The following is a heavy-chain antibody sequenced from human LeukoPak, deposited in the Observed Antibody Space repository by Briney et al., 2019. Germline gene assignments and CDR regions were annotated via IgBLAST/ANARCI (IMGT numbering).Heavy chain of an antibody. D-gene: IGHD2-2*01. J-gene: IGHJ6*02. Sequence: GGSLRLSCAASGFTFSSYSMNWVRQAPGKGLEWVSSISSSSSYIYYADSVKGRFTISRDNAKNSLYLQMNSLRAEDTAVYYCARCSSTSCYSYYYYGMDVWGQGTTVTVSS. V-gene: IGHV3-21*01. CDR1: GFTFSSYS. CDR2: ISSSSSYI. CDR3: ARCSSTSCYSYYYYGMDV.